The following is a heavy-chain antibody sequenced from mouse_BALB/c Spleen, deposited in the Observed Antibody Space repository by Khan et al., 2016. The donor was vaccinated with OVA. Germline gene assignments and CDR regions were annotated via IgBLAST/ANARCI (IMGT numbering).Heavy chain of an antibody. D-gene: IGHD2-4*01. CDR3: ARRLTGGAMDF. CDR2: ILPGSGSS. CDR1: GYTVSSYW. Sequence: QVQLQQSGAELMKPGASVKISCKATGYTVSSYWIEWIKQRPGHGLEWIGEILPGSGSSKYNEKFKGKATFTEDTSSNTAYMQLSSLTSEDSAVYYCARRLTGGAMDFWGQGTSVTVSS. V-gene: IGHV1-9*01. J-gene: IGHJ4*01.